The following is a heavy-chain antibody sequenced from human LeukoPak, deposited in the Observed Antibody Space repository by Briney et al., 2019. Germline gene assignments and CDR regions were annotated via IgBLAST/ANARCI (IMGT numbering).Heavy chain of an antibody. CDR2: ISGSGRTK. CDR3: ASYIVGPTLDY. CDR1: GFSFSNYE. J-gene: IGHJ4*02. D-gene: IGHD1-26*01. Sequence: GGSLRLSCAASGFSFSNYEMNWVRQAPGRGLEWLSYISGSGRTKYYADSVKGRFTISRDNAKRSLYLQMNGLRAGDTAVYFCASYIVGPTLDYWGQGTLVTVSS. V-gene: IGHV3-48*03.